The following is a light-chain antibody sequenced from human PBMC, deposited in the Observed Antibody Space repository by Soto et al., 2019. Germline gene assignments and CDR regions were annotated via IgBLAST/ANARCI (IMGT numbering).Light chain of an antibody. V-gene: IGKV3-20*01. J-gene: IGKJ5*01. Sequence: ETVLTQSPGTLSLSPGERSTLSFSASQSVSSSYLAWYQQKPGQAPRLLIHGASSRATGIPDRISGSGSGTDFTLTISRLEPEDFAVYYCQQYGSSPITFGQGTRLEIK. CDR2: GAS. CDR1: QSVSSSY. CDR3: QQYGSSPIT.